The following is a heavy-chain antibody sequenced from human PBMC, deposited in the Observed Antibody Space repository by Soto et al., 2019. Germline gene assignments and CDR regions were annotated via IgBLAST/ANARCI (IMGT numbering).Heavy chain of an antibody. V-gene: IGHV1-69*13. CDR3: ARDLNGGSERMFYGIDV. CDR1: GGTFSSYA. CDR2: IIPIFGTA. D-gene: IGHD7-27*01. Sequence: GASVKVSCKASGGTFSSYAISWVRQAPGQGLEWMGGIIPIFGTANYAQKFQGRVTITADESTSTAYMELSSLRSEDTAVYYCARDLNGGSERMFYGIDVWGQGXTVTVSS. J-gene: IGHJ6*02.